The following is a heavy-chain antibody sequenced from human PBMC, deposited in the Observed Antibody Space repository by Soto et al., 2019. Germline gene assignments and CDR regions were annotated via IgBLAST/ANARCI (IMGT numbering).Heavy chain of an antibody. D-gene: IGHD6-19*01. CDR1: GFTFSAYV. CDR2: ISFDGVDK. CDR3: AKPTPGWPEAGVHH. V-gene: IGHV3-30*18. J-gene: IGHJ4*01. Sequence: PGGSLRLSCAASGFTFSAYVMHWVRQAPGKGLEWVAFISFDGVDKYYAGSVRGRFTISRDNSQNTVSLQMNSLRVEDTAVYFCAKPTPGWPEAGVHHWGKGTLVTXS.